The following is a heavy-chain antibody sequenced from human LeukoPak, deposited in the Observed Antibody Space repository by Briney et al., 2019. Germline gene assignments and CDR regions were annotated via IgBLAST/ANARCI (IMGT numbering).Heavy chain of an antibody. Sequence: SGPALVKPTQTLXLTCTFSGFSLSTSGMCVSWIRQPPGKALEWLALIDWDDDKYYSTSLKTRLTISKDTSKNQVVLTMTNMDPVDTAKYYCARIPYYGSGFDYWGQGTLVTVSS. V-gene: IGHV2-70*01. CDR2: IDWDDDK. CDR1: GFSLSTSGMC. J-gene: IGHJ4*02. CDR3: ARIPYYGSGFDY. D-gene: IGHD3-10*01.